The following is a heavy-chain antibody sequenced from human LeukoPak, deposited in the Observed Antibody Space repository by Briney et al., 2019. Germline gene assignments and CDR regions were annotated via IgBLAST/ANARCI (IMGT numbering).Heavy chain of an antibody. CDR1: GYSISSGYY. Sequence: SETLSLTCTVSGYSISSGYYWGWIRQPPGKGLEWIGSIYHSGSTYYNPSLKSRVTISVDTSKNQFSLKLSSVTAADTAVYYCARVYTMVRGVIINYYYYYMDVWGKGTTVTVSS. CDR3: ARVYTMVRGVIINYYYYYMDV. D-gene: IGHD3-10*01. J-gene: IGHJ6*03. V-gene: IGHV4-38-2*02. CDR2: IYHSGST.